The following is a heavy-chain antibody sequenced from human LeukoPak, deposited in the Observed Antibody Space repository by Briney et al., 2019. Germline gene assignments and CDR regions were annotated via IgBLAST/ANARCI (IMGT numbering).Heavy chain of an antibody. Sequence: PSETLSLTCTVSGDSISGFYWSWIRQPAGKGLQWIGRISTSGSTNYNPSLKSRVTISLDKSNKQFFLKLSSVTAADTAVYYCARDQGAYSRIDYWGQGTLVTVSS. D-gene: IGHD5-18*01. V-gene: IGHV4-4*07. CDR3: ARDQGAYSRIDY. J-gene: IGHJ4*02. CDR2: ISTSGST. CDR1: GDSISGFY.